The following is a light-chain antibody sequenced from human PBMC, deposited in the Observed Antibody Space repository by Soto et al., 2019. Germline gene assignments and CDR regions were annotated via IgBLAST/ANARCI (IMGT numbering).Light chain of an antibody. CDR2: GAS. Sequence: VLTQSACTLSLSTGERATLSCRASQSVSSSYLAWYQQKPGQAPRLLIYGASSRATGIPDRFSGGGSGTDFTLTISRLEPEDFAVYYCQQYGSSLITFGQGTRLEIK. CDR3: QQYGSSLIT. CDR1: QSVSSSY. J-gene: IGKJ5*01. V-gene: IGKV3-20*01.